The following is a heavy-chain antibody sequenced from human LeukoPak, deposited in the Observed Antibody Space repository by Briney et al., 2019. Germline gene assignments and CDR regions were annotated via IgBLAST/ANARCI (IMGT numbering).Heavy chain of an antibody. J-gene: IGHJ4*02. Sequence: ASVKVSCKASGYTFAGYYMHWVRQAPGQGLEWMGWINPNSGGTNYAQKFQGRVTMTRDTSTSTAYMELRSLRSDDTAVYYCARERFYYGSGNYHSTDYWGQGTLVTVSS. CDR3: ARERFYYGSGNYHSTDY. CDR2: INPNSGGT. D-gene: IGHD3-10*01. CDR1: GYTFAGYY. V-gene: IGHV1-2*02.